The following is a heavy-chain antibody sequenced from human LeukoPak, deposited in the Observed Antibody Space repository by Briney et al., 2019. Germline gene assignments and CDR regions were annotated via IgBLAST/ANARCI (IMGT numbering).Heavy chain of an antibody. CDR2: ISYDGSNK. CDR3: ARWGDGRPKLDY. CDR1: GFTFGSYA. D-gene: IGHD5-24*01. Sequence: GRSLRLSCAASGFTFGSYAMHWVRQAPGKGLEWVAVISYDGSNKYYADSVKGRFTISRDNSKNTLYLQMNSLRAEDTAVYYCARWGDGRPKLDYWGQGTLVTVSS. V-gene: IGHV3-30*04. J-gene: IGHJ4*02.